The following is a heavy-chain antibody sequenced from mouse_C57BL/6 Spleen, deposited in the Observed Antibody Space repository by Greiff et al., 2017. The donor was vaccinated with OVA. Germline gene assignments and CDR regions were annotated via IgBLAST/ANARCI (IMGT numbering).Heavy chain of an antibody. CDR2: IHPNSGST. D-gene: IGHD2-3*01. J-gene: IGHJ4*01. CDR3: ARGDGYGYYAMDY. Sequence: QVQLKQPGAELVKPGASVKLSCKASGYTFTSYWMHWVKQRPGQGLEWIGMIHPNSGSTNYNEKFKSKATLTVDKSSSTAYMQLSSLTSEDSAVYYCARGDGYGYYAMDYWGQGTSVTVSS. V-gene: IGHV1-64*01. CDR1: GYTFTSYW.